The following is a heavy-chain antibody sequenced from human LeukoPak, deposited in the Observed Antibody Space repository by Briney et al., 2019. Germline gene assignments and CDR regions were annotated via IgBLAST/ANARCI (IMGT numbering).Heavy chain of an antibody. CDR1: GFTFSSYV. Sequence: PGGSLRLSCAASGFTFSSYVMSWVRQAPGKGLEWVSAISGSGGSTYYADSVKGRFTISRDNSKNTLYVQMNSLRAEDTAVYYCAKDQPKESPTVSYYDYVWGSYRYSYFDYWGQGTLVTVSS. D-gene: IGHD3-16*02. V-gene: IGHV3-23*01. CDR2: ISGSGGST. CDR3: AKDQPKESPTVSYYDYVWGSYRYSYFDY. J-gene: IGHJ4*02.